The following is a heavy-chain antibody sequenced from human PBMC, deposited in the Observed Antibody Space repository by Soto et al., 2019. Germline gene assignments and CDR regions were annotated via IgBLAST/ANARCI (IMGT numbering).Heavy chain of an antibody. J-gene: IGHJ4*02. CDR2: LYSGGTS. V-gene: IGHV3-53*02. D-gene: IGHD3-10*01. CDR1: GFSISSNY. Sequence: EVQLVETGGGLIQPGGSLRLSCAASGFSISSNYVTWVRQAPGKGLEWVSLLYSGGTSYYADSVKGRFTISRDNSKYTLFLQMNRLKTEDTAVYYCARGQQVSTIRGVQGFDYWGQGTLVTVSS. CDR3: ARGQQVSTIRGVQGFDY.